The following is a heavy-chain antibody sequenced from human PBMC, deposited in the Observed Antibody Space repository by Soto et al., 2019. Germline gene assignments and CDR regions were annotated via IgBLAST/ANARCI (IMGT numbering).Heavy chain of an antibody. Sequence: PGGSLRLSCAASGFTFSDFRMQWVRQAPGKGLVWVSLINSDASSTTYADSVKGRFTISRDNAKNTLYLQMNSLRADDTGVYYCARDSGVPDYWGQGTLVTVSS. CDR2: INSDASST. J-gene: IGHJ4*02. CDR3: ARDSGVPDY. CDR1: GFTFSDFR. D-gene: IGHD2-8*01. V-gene: IGHV3-74*01.